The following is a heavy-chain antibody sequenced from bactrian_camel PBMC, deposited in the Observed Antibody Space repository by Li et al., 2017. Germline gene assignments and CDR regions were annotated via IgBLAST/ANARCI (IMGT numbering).Heavy chain of an antibody. CDR3: AAGFCPLITERQVRY. CDR1: RYSYRSNC. V-gene: IGHV3S40*01. D-gene: IGHD4*01. J-gene: IGHJ4*01. Sequence: VQLVESGGGSVETGGSLRLSCASSRYSYRSNCLAGFRQRPEKAREGVAAMYQGGAKTYYADSVKGRFTISQDNAKNTLYLQMNSLKPEDSAMYYCAAGFCPLITERQVRYWAQGTQVTVS. CDR2: MYQGGAKT.